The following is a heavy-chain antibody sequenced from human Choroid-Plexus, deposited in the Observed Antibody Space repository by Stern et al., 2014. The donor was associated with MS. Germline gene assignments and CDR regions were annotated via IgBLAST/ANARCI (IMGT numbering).Heavy chain of an antibody. Sequence: VQLVQSGAEVKKPGDSVTVSCKASGDTFTSYGISWVRQAPGKGLELMGWVSAYNGNTKHAKKLKGRVSITTDTSTTTAYMELRSLRSDDTAVYYCARGLLGSENSFDIWGQGTMVTVSS. D-gene: IGHD2-15*01. J-gene: IGHJ3*02. CDR2: VSAYNGNT. V-gene: IGHV1-18*01. CDR3: ARGLLGSENSFDI. CDR1: GDTFTSYG.